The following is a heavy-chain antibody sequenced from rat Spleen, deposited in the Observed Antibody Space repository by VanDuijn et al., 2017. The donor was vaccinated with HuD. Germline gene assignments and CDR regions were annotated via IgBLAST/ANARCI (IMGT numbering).Heavy chain of an antibody. CDR1: GLTFSNYY. D-gene: IGHD1-1*01. V-gene: IGHV5S11*01. CDR3: ARHGGYYNGDYLVDA. Sequence: EVQLVESGGGLVQPGRSMKLSCAASGLTFSNYYMAWVRQAPTKGLEWVASITTGGGHTYYRDSVKGRFTISRDNAKSTLYLQMDSLRSEETDTYYCARHGGYYNGDYLVDAGGKGASGIVSS. CDR2: ITTGGGHT. J-gene: IGHJ4*01.